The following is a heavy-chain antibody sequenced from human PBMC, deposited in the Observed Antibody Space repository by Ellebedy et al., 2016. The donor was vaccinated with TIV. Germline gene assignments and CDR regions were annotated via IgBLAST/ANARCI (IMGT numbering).Heavy chain of an antibody. D-gene: IGHD3-16*01. J-gene: IGHJ3*01. CDR2: LYYTGST. CDR3: VSSASIDAFDL. CDR1: GGSLSDNY. V-gene: IGHV4-59*01. Sequence: SETLSLTCAVSGGSLSDNYWTWIRQPPGKGLEWIGYLYYTGSTNYNPSLKSPVTISVNTTSNQFYLKLSSVTAADTAVYYCVSSASIDAFDLWGQGTMVTVSS.